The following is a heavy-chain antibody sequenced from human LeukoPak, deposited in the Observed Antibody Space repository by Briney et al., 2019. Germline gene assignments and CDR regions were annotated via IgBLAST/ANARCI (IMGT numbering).Heavy chain of an antibody. V-gene: IGHV4-59*08. D-gene: IGHD5-12*01. CDR1: GGSISSYY. Sequence: SETLSLTCTVSGGSISSYYWSWIRQPPGKGLEWIAYIYYSGSTSYSPSLKSRVTLSLHTSKNQFSLSLSSVTAADTAVYYCARHFRGYGYAAAGIFDSWGQGTLVTVSS. J-gene: IGHJ4*02. CDR3: ARHFRGYGYAAAGIFDS. CDR2: IYYSGST.